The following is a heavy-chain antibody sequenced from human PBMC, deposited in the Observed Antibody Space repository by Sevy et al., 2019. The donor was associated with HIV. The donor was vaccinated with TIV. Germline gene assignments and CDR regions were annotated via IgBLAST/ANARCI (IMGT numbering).Heavy chain of an antibody. CDR3: TCGYGRFDY. V-gene: IGHV3-73*01. Sequence: GESLKISCAASGFTFTDSAMFWVRQASGKGLEWVGRIRSKPNNYATALAASIKDRFSISRDDSKNTTYLQMNSLKVEDTAVYYCTCGYGRFDYWGLGTLVTVSS. CDR1: GFTFTDSA. J-gene: IGHJ4*02. D-gene: IGHD2-15*01. CDR2: IRSKPNNYAT.